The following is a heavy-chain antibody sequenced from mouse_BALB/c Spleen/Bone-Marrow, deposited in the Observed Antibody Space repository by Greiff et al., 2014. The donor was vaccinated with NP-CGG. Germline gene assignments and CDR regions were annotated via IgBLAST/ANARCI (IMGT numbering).Heavy chain of an antibody. D-gene: IGHD1-2*01. CDR3: ARITTATGAMDY. J-gene: IGHJ4*01. V-gene: IGHV2-9*02. CDR1: GFSLTNYG. Sequence: VHLVESGPGLVAPSQSLSITCTVSGFSLTNYGVHWVRQPPEKGLEWLGVIWADGSTNYNSALMSRLSISKDNSKSQVFFKMNSLQTDDTAMYYCARITTATGAMDYWGQGTSVTVSS. CDR2: IWADGST.